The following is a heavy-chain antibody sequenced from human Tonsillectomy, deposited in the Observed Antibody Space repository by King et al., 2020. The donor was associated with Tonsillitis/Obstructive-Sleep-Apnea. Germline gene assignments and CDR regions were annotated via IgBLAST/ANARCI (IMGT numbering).Heavy chain of an antibody. J-gene: IGHJ4*02. CDR2: ISSSSSYR. CDR1: GFTFSNYR. CDR3: GLGATACDY. V-gene: IGHV3-21*01. Sequence: QPVQSGGGLVKPGGSLRLSCAASGFTFSNYRMNWVRQAPGKGLDWVSSISSSSSYRYYADSVKGRFTNYRDNAKKSLYLQMNSLIAEETDVYYFGLGATACDYWGERDLCTVSS. D-gene: IGHD2-15*01.